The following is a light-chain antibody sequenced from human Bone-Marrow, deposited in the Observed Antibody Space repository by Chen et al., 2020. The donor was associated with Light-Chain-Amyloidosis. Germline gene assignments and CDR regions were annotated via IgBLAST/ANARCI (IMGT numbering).Light chain of an antibody. J-gene: IGLJ2*01. Sequence: HSALTQPASVSGSPGQSITISCTGTSSDVGSYNLVSWYQHHPGKGPKLLIYEASKRPSGVSNRFSGSQSGNTASLTISGLQAEDEADYYCSSYVGSGTFVVFGGGTKVTVL. CDR3: SSYVGSGTFVV. V-gene: IGLV2-23*02. CDR2: EAS. CDR1: SSDVGSYNL.